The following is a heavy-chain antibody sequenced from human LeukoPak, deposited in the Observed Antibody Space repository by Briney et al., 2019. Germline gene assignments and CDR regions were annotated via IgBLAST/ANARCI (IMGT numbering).Heavy chain of an antibody. CDR2: INHSGST. CDR1: GFTFSDYY. V-gene: IGHV4-34*01. CDR3: ARGVYSSSSLSGWFDP. Sequence: GSLRLSCAASGFTFSDYYMSWIRQPPGKGLEWIGEINHSGSTNYNPSLKSRITISVDTSKNRFSLKLSSVTAADTAVFYCARGVYSSSSLSGWFDPWGQGTLVTVSS. D-gene: IGHD6-6*01. J-gene: IGHJ5*02.